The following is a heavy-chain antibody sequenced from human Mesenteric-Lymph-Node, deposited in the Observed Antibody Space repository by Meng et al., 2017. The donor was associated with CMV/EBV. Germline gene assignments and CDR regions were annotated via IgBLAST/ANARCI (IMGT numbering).Heavy chain of an antibody. J-gene: IGHJ4*02. CDR3: VRLAGGIDY. V-gene: IGHV1-2*02. Sequence: ASVKVSCKTSGYTFTGYHIHWVRQAPGQGLEWMGWINPNSDVTNYAQKFQGRLTMTRDTSISTAYMELSSLRSDDTAVYYCVRLAGGIDYWGQGTLVTVSS. CDR1: GYTFTGYH. D-gene: IGHD3-16*01. CDR2: INPNSDVT.